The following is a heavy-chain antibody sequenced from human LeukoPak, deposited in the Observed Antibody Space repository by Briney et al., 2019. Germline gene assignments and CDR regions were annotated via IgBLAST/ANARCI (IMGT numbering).Heavy chain of an antibody. D-gene: IGHD6-19*01. CDR3: ARRRYSSGWYWFDP. CDR1: GGSISGYF. J-gene: IGHJ5*02. Sequence: SETLSLTCAVSGGSISGYFWSWSRQPPGKGLEWIGYIYYTGSTIYNPSLRSRVTMSVNVSKNQFSLDLTSVTAADTAAYYCARRRYSSGWYWFDPWGQGTLVTVSS. V-gene: IGHV4-59*08. CDR2: IYYTGST.